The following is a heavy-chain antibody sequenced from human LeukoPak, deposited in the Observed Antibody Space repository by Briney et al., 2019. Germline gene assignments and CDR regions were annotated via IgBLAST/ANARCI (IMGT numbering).Heavy chain of an antibody. CDR2: MNPNSGNT. V-gene: IGHV1-8*01. CDR1: GYTFTSYD. CDR3: ARGRVSGAYCSSTSCYNGYFDY. D-gene: IGHD2-2*02. J-gene: IGHJ4*02. Sequence: ASVKVSCKASGYTFTSYDINWVRQATGQGLEWMGWMNPNSGNTGYAQKFQGRVTMTRNTSISTAYMELSSLRSEDTAVYYCARGRVSGAYCSSTSCYNGYFDYWGQGTLVTVSS.